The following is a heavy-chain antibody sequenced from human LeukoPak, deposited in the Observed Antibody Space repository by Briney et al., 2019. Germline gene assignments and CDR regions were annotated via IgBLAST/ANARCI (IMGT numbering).Heavy chain of an antibody. V-gene: IGHV4-39*01. CDR1: GASISSSTYY. D-gene: IGHD6-6*01. J-gene: IGHJ5*02. CDR3: ARAGGISARPYNWFDP. CDR2: IYYTGNT. Sequence: SETLSLTCTVSGASISSSTYYWGCIRQPPGKGLEWIGSIYYTGNTYYNPSLESRVTISVDTSKSQFSLGLSSVTAADTAVYYCARAGGISARPYNWFDPWGQGTLVTVSS.